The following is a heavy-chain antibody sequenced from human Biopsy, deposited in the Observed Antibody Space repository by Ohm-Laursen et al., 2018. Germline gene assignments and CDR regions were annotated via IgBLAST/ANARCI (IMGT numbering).Heavy chain of an antibody. D-gene: IGHD6-13*01. CDR3: ARTPIAIFSAGLVYRHRRHLQGMDV. J-gene: IGHJ6*02. V-gene: IGHV2-70*11. CDR1: GFSLSARGMC. CDR2: IDWDDYK. Sequence: TQTLTLTRVFSGFSLSARGMCVSWILQPPGKALEWLARIDWDDYKDYSVSLKDRLTISKATSENQVVLTMTNTDPADTGTYFCARTPIAIFSAGLVYRHRRHLQGMDVWGQGTAVTVS.